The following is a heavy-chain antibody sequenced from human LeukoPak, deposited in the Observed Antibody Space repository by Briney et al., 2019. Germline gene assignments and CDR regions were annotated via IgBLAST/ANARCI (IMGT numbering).Heavy chain of an antibody. CDR3: AAILLVSAAIDY. Sequence: SQTLSLTCTVSGGSVSSTDYYWSWIRQPPGKGLEWIGYIYYSGSTNYNPSLKSRVSISADTSKNQFTLKLNSVTAADTAVYYCAAILLVSAAIDYWGQGTLVTVSS. J-gene: IGHJ4*02. CDR2: IYYSGST. CDR1: GGSVSSTDYY. V-gene: IGHV4-30-4*01. D-gene: IGHD2-2*02.